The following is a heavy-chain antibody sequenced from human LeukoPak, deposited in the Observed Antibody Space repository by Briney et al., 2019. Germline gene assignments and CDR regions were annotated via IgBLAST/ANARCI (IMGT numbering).Heavy chain of an antibody. Sequence: QPGESLRLSCAASGILFSDTYLDWVRQPPGKGLEWVGRSSDKANGYTTKYAASVRDRFTISRDDSKNSLYLQMKSLKIEDTAVYYCARSGDSYGPNWFDPWGQGTLVTVSS. D-gene: IGHD5-18*01. V-gene: IGHV3-72*01. CDR3: ARSGDSYGPNWFDP. CDR2: SSDKANGYTT. J-gene: IGHJ5*02. CDR1: GILFSDTY.